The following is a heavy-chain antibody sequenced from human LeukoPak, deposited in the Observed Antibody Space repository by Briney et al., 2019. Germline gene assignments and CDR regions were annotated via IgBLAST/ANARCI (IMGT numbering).Heavy chain of an antibody. CDR1: GFTFSSYE. CDR3: ASHYDILTGYYALDY. J-gene: IGHJ4*02. CDR2: ISSSGSTI. Sequence: GGSLRLSCAASGFTFSSYEMKWVRQAPGKGLEWVSYISSSGSTIYYADSVKGRFTISRDNAKNSLYLQMSSLRAEDTAVYYCASHYDILTGYYALDYWGQGTLVTVSS. V-gene: IGHV3-48*03. D-gene: IGHD3-9*01.